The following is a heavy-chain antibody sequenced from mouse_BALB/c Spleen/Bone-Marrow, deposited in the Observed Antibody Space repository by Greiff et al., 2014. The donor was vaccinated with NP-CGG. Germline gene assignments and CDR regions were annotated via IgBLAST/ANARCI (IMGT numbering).Heavy chain of an antibody. Sequence: EVQLVESGGGLVQPGGSLKLSCAASGFDFSRYWMSWVRQAPGKGLKWIGEINPDSSTINYTPSLKDKLIISRDNAKNTLYLQMSKVRSEDTALYYCARQGYYGRSDYWGQGTTLTVAS. V-gene: IGHV4-1*02. J-gene: IGHJ2*01. CDR2: INPDSSTI. CDR3: ARQGYYGRSDY. D-gene: IGHD1-1*01. CDR1: GFDFSRYW.